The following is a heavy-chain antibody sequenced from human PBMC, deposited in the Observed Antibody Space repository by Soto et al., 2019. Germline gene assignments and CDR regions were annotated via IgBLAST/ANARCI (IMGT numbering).Heavy chain of an antibody. CDR2: INPNSGGT. CDR3: AREYIHYDSSGYYLWASGMDV. Sequence: QVQLVQSGAEVKKPGASVKVSCKASGYTFTGYYMHWVRQAPGQGLEWMGWINPNSGGTNYAQKFQGWVTMTRDTSISTAYMGLSRLRSDDTAVYYCAREYIHYDSSGYYLWASGMDVWGQGTTVTVSS. J-gene: IGHJ6*02. D-gene: IGHD3-22*01. V-gene: IGHV1-2*04. CDR1: GYTFTGYY.